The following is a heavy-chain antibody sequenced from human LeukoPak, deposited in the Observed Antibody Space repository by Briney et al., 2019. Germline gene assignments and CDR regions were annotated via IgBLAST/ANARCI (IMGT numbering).Heavy chain of an antibody. CDR2: IYTSGST. CDR1: GGXISSYY. D-gene: IGHD3-3*01. V-gene: IGHV4-4*07. J-gene: IGHJ4*02. Sequence: PSETLSLTCTVSGGXISSYYWSWIRQPAGKGLEWIGRIYTSGSTNYNPSLKSRVTMSVDTSKNQFSLKLSSVTAADTAVYYCARTLRITIFGVVNRPFDYWGQGTLVTVSS. CDR3: ARTLRITIFGVVNRPFDY.